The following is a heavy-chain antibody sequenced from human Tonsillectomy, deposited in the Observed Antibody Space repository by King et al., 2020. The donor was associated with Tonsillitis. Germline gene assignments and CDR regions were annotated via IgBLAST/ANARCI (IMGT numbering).Heavy chain of an antibody. CDR1: GGSISSSSYY. D-gene: IGHD3-10*01. Sequence: LQLQESGPGLVKPSETLSLTCTVSGGSISSSSYYWGWIRQPPGKGLEWIGSIYYSGSTYYNPSLKSRVTISVDTSKNQFSLKLSSVTAADTAVYYCARRSHNFAGIWFGDPRGWFDPWGQGTLVTVSS. CDR2: IYYSGST. J-gene: IGHJ5*02. CDR3: ARRSHNFAGIWFGDPRGWFDP. V-gene: IGHV4-39*01.